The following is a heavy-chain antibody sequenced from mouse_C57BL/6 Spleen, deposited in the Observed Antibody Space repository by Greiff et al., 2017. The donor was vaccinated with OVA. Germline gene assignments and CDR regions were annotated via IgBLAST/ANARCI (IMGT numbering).Heavy chain of an antibody. J-gene: IGHJ2*01. CDR2: ISSGSSTI. CDR1: GFTFSDYG. CDR3: ARRFDYYGTDY. Sequence: EVKLEESGGGLVKPGGSLKLSCAASGFTFSDYGMHWVRQAPEKGLEWVAYISSGSSTIYYADTVKGRFTISRDNAKNTLFLQMTSLRSEDTAMYYCARRFDYYGTDYWGQGTTLTVSS. V-gene: IGHV5-17*01. D-gene: IGHD1-1*01.